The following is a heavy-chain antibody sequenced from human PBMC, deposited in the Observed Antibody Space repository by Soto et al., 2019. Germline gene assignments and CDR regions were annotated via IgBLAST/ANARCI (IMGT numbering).Heavy chain of an antibody. CDR2: ISAYNGNT. CDR3: ARYLYSMVRRVIMDHGFGS. J-gene: IGHJ3*02. D-gene: IGHD3-10*01. Sequence: QYTKQVLDWMGWISAYNGNTNYAQKLQGRVTMTTDTSTSTAYMELRSLRSDDTAVYYCARYLYSMVRRVIMDHGFGSRGQTTLVTLSS. V-gene: IGHV1-18*01.